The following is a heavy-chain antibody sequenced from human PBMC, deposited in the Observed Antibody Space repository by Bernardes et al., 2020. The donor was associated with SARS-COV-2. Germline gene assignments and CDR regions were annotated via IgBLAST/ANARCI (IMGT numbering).Heavy chain of an antibody. CDR3: AKTREITMVRGVLTDYYYAMDV. V-gene: IGHV3-30*18. CDR2: ISYDGDRK. J-gene: IGHJ6*02. Sequence: GGSLRLSCVVSGLTFRSYGMEWVRQAPGRGLEWVASISYDGDRKNYADYVKGRSTISRDNSKNTLYQQMNSPRREDTALYFCAKTREITMVRGVLTDYYYAMDVWGPGTTVTVSS. D-gene: IGHD3-10*01. CDR1: GLTFRSYG.